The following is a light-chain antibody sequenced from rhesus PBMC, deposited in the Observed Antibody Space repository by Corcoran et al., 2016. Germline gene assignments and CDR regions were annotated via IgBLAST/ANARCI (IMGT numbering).Light chain of an antibody. V-gene: IGLV2-32*02. CDR1: TSDIGGYNF. CDR3: SSYAGTISFV. CDR2: EVN. Sequence: QAALTQPRSVSGSLGQSVTISCTGTTSDIGGYNFVSWYQHHPGPAPKLLLYEVNKRPSGVSDRFSGSKSGNPASLTISGLQTEDEADFYRSSYAGTISFVVGSGTRLTV. J-gene: IGLJ6*01.